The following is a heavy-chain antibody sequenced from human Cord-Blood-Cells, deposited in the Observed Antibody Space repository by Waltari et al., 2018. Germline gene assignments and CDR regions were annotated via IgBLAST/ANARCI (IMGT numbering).Heavy chain of an antibody. CDR3: ARHRLTGDRAFDI. J-gene: IGHJ3*02. D-gene: IGHD7-27*01. CDR1: GASISSSSYY. V-gene: IGHV4-39*01. Sequence: QLQLQESGPGLVKPSETLSLTCTVSGASISSSSYYWGWIRKPPGKGLEWIGSIYYSGSTYYNPSLKSRVTISVDTSKNQFSLKLSSVTAADTAVYYCARHRLTGDRAFDIWGQGTMVTDSS. CDR2: IYYSGST.